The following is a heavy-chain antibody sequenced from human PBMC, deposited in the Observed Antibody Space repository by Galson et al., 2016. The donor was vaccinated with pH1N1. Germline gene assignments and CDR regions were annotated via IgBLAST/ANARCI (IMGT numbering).Heavy chain of an antibody. V-gene: IGHV3-11*01. CDR1: GFTLSDYY. CDR2: IGSSGNV. D-gene: IGHD6-13*01. J-gene: IGHJ5*02. Sequence: SLRLSCAASGFTLSDYYMNWIRETPERGLEWLSSIGSSGNVAYAESVKGRFTISRDNAPNSLLLQMDSLRVDDTALYYCAREWGIGAAGLLDPWGQGALVIVSS. CDR3: AREWGIGAAGLLDP.